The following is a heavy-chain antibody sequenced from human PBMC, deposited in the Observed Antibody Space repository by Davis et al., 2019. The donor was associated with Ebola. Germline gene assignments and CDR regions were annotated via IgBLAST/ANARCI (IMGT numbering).Heavy chain of an antibody. CDR2: ISAYNGNT. Sequence: ASVKVSCKASGYTFTSYGISWVRQAPGQGLEWMGWISAYNGNTNYAQKLQGRVTMTTDTSTSTAYMELRSLRSDDTAVYYCAAGNHQYSGYDFYYYYGMDVWGQGTTVTVSS. D-gene: IGHD5-12*01. CDR3: AAGNHQYSGYDFYYYYGMDV. J-gene: IGHJ6*02. V-gene: IGHV1-18*01. CDR1: GYTFTSYG.